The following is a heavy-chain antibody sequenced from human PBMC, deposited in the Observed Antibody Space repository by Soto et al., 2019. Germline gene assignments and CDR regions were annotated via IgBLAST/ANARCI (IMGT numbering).Heavy chain of an antibody. CDR1: GDSVSSNSAA. J-gene: IGHJ6*02. V-gene: IGHV6-1*01. CDR2: TYYRSKWYN. Sequence: SQTLSLTCAISGDSVSSNSAAWNWIRQSPSRGLEWLGRTYYRSKWYNDYAVSVKSRITINPYTSKNQFSLQLNSVTPEDTAVYYCARGGSYLFFYYYYGMDVWGQGTTVTVSS. D-gene: IGHD1-26*01. CDR3: ARGGSYLFFYYYYGMDV.